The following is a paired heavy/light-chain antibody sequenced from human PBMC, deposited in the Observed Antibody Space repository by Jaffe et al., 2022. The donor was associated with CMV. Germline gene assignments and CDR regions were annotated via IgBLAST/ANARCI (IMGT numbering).Heavy chain of an antibody. D-gene: IGHD4-17*01. J-gene: IGHJ6*02. CDR2: ISSSSSTI. CDR3: ARDGDYGDHPTRNYYGMDV. Sequence: EVQLVESGGGLVQPGGSLRLSCAASGFTFSSYSMNWVRQAPGKGLEWVSYISSSSSTIYYADSVKGRFTISRDNAKNSLYLQMNSLRDEDTAVYYCARDGDYGDHPTRNYYGMDVWGQGTTVTVSS. V-gene: IGHV3-48*02. CDR1: GFTFSSYS.
Light chain of an antibody. CDR2: KDS. J-gene: IGLJ3*02. CDR1: ALPKQY. Sequence: SYELTQPPSVSVSPGQTARITCSGDALPKQYAYWYQQKPGQAPVLVIYKDSERPSGIPERFSGSSSGTTVTLTISGVQAEDEADYYCQSADSSGTLWVFGGGTKLTVL. V-gene: IGLV3-25*03. CDR3: QSADSSGTLWV.